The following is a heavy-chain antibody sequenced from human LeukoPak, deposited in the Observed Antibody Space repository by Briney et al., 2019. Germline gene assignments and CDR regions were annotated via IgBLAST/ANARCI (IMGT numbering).Heavy chain of an antibody. CDR3: ASVGARRYFDY. J-gene: IGHJ4*02. CDR1: GGTFSSYA. CDR2: IFPIFGTA. D-gene: IGHD1-26*01. Sequence: ASVKVSCKPSGGTFSSYAISWVRQAPGPRLEWTGGIFPIFGTANYAQRFQGRVMITADKSTSTAYMELSSLRSEVTAVYYCASVGARRYFDYWGKGTLVTVSS. V-gene: IGHV1-69*06.